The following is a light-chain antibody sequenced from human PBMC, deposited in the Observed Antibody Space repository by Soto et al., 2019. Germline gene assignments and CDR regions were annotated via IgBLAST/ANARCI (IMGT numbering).Light chain of an antibody. Sequence: DIQMTQSPSTLSASVGDRVTITCRASQSINDWLAWYQQKPGKAPKLLIYDASNLESGVPSRFSGSGFGTEFTLTISGLQPDDFATYYCQQFFNYPRTFGQGTKVEIK. V-gene: IGKV1-5*01. J-gene: IGKJ1*01. CDR3: QQFFNYPRT. CDR1: QSINDW. CDR2: DAS.